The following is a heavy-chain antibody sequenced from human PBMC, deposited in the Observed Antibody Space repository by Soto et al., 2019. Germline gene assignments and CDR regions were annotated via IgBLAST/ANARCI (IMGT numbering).Heavy chain of an antibody. CDR1: GFSFSSFA. V-gene: IGHV3-23*01. J-gene: IGHJ6*04. CDR3: AYGVELEV. D-gene: IGHD1-26*01. Sequence: EVLLLESGGGLVQPGGSLRLSCEASGFSFSSFAMNWVRQAPGKGLEWVSAIGDSGASTYYADSVKGRFTISRDNSRNTLNLQLNSMSALDTAVYYCAYGVELEVRGNGTMVTVSS. CDR2: IGDSGAST.